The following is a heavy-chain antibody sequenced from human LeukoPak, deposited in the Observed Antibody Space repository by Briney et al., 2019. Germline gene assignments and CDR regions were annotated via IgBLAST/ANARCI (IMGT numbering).Heavy chain of an antibody. V-gene: IGHV4-4*07. CDR2: IYSSGNT. J-gene: IGHJ4*02. CDR3: ARETNHGDFFFDY. Sequence: SGTLSLTCYVSGGSIRSYYWNWIRQPAGKGLEWIGRIYSSGNTNYDPSLKSRVTMSVDTSKNQFSLKLSSVTAADTAVYYCARETNHGDFFFDYWGQGTLVTVSS. D-gene: IGHD4-17*01. CDR1: GGSIRSYY.